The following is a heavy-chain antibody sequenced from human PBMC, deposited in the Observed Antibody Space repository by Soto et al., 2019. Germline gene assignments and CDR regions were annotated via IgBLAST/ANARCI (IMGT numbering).Heavy chain of an antibody. CDR2: IYYSGST. Sequence: SETLSLTCSVSGDSINSDKYYWGWIRQPPGKGLEWIGYIYYSGSTYYNPSLKSRVTISVDTSKNQFSLKLSSVTAADTAVYYCAREGDTMVRGVIAKGDFFDYWGQGTLVTVSS. CDR3: AREGDTMVRGVIAKGDFFDY. D-gene: IGHD3-10*01. V-gene: IGHV4-30-4*08. J-gene: IGHJ4*02. CDR1: GDSINSDKYY.